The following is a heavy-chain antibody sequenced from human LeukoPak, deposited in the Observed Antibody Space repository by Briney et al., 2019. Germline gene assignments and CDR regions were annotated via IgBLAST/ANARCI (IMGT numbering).Heavy chain of an antibody. CDR2: IRSDGSNK. CDR1: GFTFGSYG. V-gene: IGHV3-30*02. D-gene: IGHD3-22*01. J-gene: IGHJ4*02. Sequence: GGSLRLSCAASGFTFGSYGMHWVRQAPGKGLEWVTFIRSDGSNKYYADSVKGRFTISRDNSKNTLYLQMNTLRSDDTAVYYCARDHSMIVVDYLDYWGQGTLVTVSS. CDR3: ARDHSMIVVDYLDY.